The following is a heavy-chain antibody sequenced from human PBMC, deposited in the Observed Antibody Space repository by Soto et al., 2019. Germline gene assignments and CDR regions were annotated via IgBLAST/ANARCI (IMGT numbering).Heavy chain of an antibody. V-gene: IGHV1-8*01. Sequence: GASVKVSCKAAGYTFTSYDINWVRQATGQGLEWMGWMNPNSGNTGYAQKFQGRVTMTRNTSISTAYMELSSLRSEDTAVYYCARAGRAVGLGRYYYYMDVRGKGTTVTVSS. CDR2: MNPNSGNT. CDR3: ARAGRAVGLGRYYYYMDV. CDR1: GYTFTSYD. J-gene: IGHJ6*03. D-gene: IGHD6-19*01.